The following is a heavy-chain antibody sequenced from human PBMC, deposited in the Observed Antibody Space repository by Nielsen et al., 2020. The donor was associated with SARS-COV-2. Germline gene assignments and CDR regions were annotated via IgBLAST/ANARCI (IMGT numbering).Heavy chain of an antibody. CDR1: GGSINSGDYY. CDR2: IYYSGST. D-gene: IGHD3-9*01. Sequence: LRLSCTVSGGSINSGDYYWNWVRQPPGKGLEWIGYIYYSGSTYYNPSLKSRVTISVDTSKNQFSLKLSSVTAADTAVYYCARDLPYYDILTGYERWAFDIWGQGTMVTVSS. CDR3: ARDLPYYDILTGYERWAFDI. J-gene: IGHJ3*02. V-gene: IGHV4-30-4*01.